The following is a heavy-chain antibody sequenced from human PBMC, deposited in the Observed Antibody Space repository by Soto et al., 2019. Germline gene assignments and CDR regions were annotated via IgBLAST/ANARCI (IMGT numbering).Heavy chain of an antibody. CDR2: IIPILGIA. D-gene: IGHD1-1*01. V-gene: IGHV1-69*02. CDR1: GGTFSSYT. J-gene: IGHJ4*02. CDR3: ASTTQYPEGPFDY. Sequence: VKVSCKASGGTFSSYTISWVRQAPGQGLEWMGRIIPILGIANYAQKFQGRVTITADKSTSTAYMELSSLRSEDTAVYYCASTTQYPEGPFDYWGQGTLVTVSS.